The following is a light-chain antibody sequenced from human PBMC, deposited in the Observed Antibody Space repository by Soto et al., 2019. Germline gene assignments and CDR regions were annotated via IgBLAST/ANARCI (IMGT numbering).Light chain of an antibody. Sequence: DIQMTQAPSTLSASVGGRVTITCRASQSISSWLAWYQQKPGKAPKLLIYDASSLESGVPSRFSGSGSGTEFTHTISSLQPDDFATYYCQQYNSYRTFGQGTKVEIK. V-gene: IGKV1-5*01. CDR1: QSISSW. CDR2: DAS. CDR3: QQYNSYRT. J-gene: IGKJ1*01.